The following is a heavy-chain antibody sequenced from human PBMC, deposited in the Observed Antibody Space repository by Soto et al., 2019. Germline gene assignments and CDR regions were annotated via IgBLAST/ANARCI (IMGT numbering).Heavy chain of an antibody. J-gene: IGHJ1*01. CDR3: AKDHINDFWSGYLAEYFQH. D-gene: IGHD3-3*01. CDR2: ISGSGGST. Sequence: EVQLLESGGGLVQPGGSLRLSCAASGLTFSSYAMSWVRQAPGKGLEWVSAISGSGGSTYYADSVKGRFTISRDNSKNTLYLQMNSLRAEDTAVYYCAKDHINDFWSGYLAEYFQHWGQGTLVTVSS. V-gene: IGHV3-23*01. CDR1: GLTFSSYA.